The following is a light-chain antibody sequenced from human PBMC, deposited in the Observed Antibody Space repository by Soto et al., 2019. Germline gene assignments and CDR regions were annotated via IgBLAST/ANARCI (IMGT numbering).Light chain of an antibody. CDR1: SSDVGGYDY. J-gene: IGLJ3*02. CDR2: EVT. CDR3: SSYAGTNNVL. Sequence: QPALTQPPSASGSPGQSVTISCTGTSSDVGGYDYVSWYQQHPGKAPKLMIYEVTKRPSGVPDRFSGSKSGNTASLTVSGLQAEDEADYYCSSYAGTNNVLFGGGTKVTVL. V-gene: IGLV2-8*01.